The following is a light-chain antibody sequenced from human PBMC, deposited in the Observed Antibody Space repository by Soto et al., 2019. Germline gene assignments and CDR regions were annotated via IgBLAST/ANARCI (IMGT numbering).Light chain of an antibody. CDR3: QQYGSSSIT. Sequence: EIVLTQSPGTLSLSPGERATLSCRASQSVSSSYLAWYQQKPGQAPRLLIYGASSRATGIPDRFSGSGSGTDFTLTNSRLEPEDFAVYYCQQYGSSSITFGQGTKVDIK. CDR2: GAS. V-gene: IGKV3-20*01. CDR1: QSVSSSY. J-gene: IGKJ1*01.